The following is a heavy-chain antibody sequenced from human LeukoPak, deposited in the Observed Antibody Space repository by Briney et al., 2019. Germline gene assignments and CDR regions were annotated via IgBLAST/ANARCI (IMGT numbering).Heavy chain of an antibody. CDR2: IKCKSGDT. CDR3: ARAFLLLEWPLEYFDL. CDR1: GYTFTGNY. J-gene: IGHJ2*01. V-gene: IGHV1-2*02. D-gene: IGHD3-3*01. Sequence: ASVKVSCKASGYTFTGNYIHWVRQAPGQGLEGMGWIKCKSGDTNYARRFEGRVSMTRDTAINTDYMDMSILRADDTAVYYCARAFLLLEWPLEYFDLWGRGTLVTVSS.